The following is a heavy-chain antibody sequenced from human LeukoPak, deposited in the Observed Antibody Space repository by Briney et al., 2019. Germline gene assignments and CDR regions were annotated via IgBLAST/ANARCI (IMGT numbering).Heavy chain of an antibody. CDR1: GGSISSGGHY. CDR2: IYYSGST. CDR3: AMLPVYYYYYGMDV. J-gene: IGHJ6*02. Sequence: SETLSLTCTVSGGSISSGGHYWSWIRQHPGKGLEWIGYIYYSGSTNYNPSLKSRVTISVDTSKNQFSLKLSSVTAADTAVYYCAMLPVYYYYYGMDVWGQGTTVTVSS. V-gene: IGHV4-61*08.